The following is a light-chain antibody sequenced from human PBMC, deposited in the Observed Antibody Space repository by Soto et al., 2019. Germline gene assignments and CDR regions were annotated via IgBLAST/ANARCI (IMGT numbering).Light chain of an antibody. J-gene: IGKJ1*01. CDR2: DAS. CDR1: QSVSSY. Sequence: EIVLTQSPATLSLSPGERATLSCRASQSVSSYLAWYQQKPGQPPRLLIYDASNRATGIPARFSGSGSGTDFTLTISSLQSEDFAVYYCQQYNNWPPWTFGQGTKVDIK. V-gene: IGKV3-11*01. CDR3: QQYNNWPPWT.